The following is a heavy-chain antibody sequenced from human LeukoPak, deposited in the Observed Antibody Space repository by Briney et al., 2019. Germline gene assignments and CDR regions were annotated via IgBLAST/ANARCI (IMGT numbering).Heavy chain of an antibody. CDR3: TRGSYYDSSGYSGVRLFDY. D-gene: IGHD3-22*01. CDR2: ISAYNGNT. J-gene: IGHJ4*02. CDR1: GYTFTSYG. Sequence: GASVKVSCKASGYTFTSYGISWVRQAPGQGLEWMGWISAYNGNTNYAQKLQGRVTMTTDTSTSTAYMELRSLRSDDTALYYCTRGSYYDSSGYSGVRLFDYWGQGTPVTVPS. V-gene: IGHV1-18*01.